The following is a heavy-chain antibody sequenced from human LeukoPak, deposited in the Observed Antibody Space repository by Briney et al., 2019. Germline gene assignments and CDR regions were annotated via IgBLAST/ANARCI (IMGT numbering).Heavy chain of an antibody. Sequence: ASVKVSCKASGYTFTSYDINWVRQATGQGLEWMGWMNPNSGSTGYAQKSQGRVTMTRNTSISTAYMELSSLRSEDTAVYYCARRIVGATADYRGQGTLVTVSS. D-gene: IGHD1-26*01. CDR2: MNPNSGST. CDR1: GYTFTSYD. J-gene: IGHJ4*02. V-gene: IGHV1-8*01. CDR3: ARRIVGATADY.